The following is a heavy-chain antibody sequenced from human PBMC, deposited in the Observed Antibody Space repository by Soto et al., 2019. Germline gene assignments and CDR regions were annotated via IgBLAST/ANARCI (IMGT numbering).Heavy chain of an antibody. V-gene: IGHV4-39*01. J-gene: IGHJ4*02. Sequence: XXTLSLDCTVSGGSIRRSSYYWGCIRQPPGKGLEWIGSIYYSGSTYYNPSLKSRVTISVDTSKNQFSLKLRPVTAADTAVYYCARRGSSSWYGYWGQGTLVTVSS. CDR1: GGSIRRSSYY. CDR3: ARRGSSSWYGY. D-gene: IGHD6-13*01. CDR2: IYYSGST.